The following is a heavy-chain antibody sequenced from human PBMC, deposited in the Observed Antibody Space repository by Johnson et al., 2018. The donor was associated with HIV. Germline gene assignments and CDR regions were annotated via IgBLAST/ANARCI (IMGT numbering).Heavy chain of an antibody. CDR3: AREGADVSRALDV. CDR2: ISSSGTTI. V-gene: IGHV3-11*01. CDR1: GFTFSDYY. Sequence: QVQLVESGGGLVKPGGSLRLSCAASGFTFSDYYMSWIRQAPGKGLEWVSYISSSGTTIYYADSVKGRFTISRDNAKNSLYLQMNIVRVDDSAVYYCAREGADVSRALDVWGQGTVVTVSS. D-gene: IGHD3-16*01. J-gene: IGHJ3*01.